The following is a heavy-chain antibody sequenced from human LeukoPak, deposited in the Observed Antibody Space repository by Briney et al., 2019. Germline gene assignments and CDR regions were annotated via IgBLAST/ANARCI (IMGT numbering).Heavy chain of an antibody. V-gene: IGHV4-34*01. D-gene: IGHD2-2*02. J-gene: IGHJ4*02. CDR2: INHSGST. Sequence: PSETLSLTCAVYGGSFSGYYWSWIRQPPGKGLEWIGEINHSGSTNYNPSLKSRVTISVDTSKNQFSLKLSSVTAADTAVYYCARGGQDIVVVAAAIPPRFDYWGQGTLVTVSS. CDR3: ARGGQDIVVVAAAIPPRFDY. CDR1: GGSFSGYY.